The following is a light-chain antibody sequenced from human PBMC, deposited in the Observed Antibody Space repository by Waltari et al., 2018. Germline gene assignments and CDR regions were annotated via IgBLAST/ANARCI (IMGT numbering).Light chain of an antibody. CDR2: AAS. Sequence: EIVLTQSPGTLSLSPGERATLSCRASQSVSRSLAWYQQKPGQAPRLLIYAASTRATGVPDRFRGSGSGTDFSLTISRLDPEDFAVYYCQHYVNLPVTFGQGTKVEI. V-gene: IGKV3-20*01. CDR1: QSVSRS. CDR3: QHYVNLPVT. J-gene: IGKJ1*01.